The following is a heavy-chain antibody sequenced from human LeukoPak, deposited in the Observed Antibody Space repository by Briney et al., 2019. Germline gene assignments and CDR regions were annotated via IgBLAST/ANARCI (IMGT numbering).Heavy chain of an antibody. D-gene: IGHD4-23*01. Sequence: GGSLRLSCAASGFTFSSYAMHWVRQAPGKGLEWVAVISYDGSNKYYADSVKGRFTISRDNSKNTLYLQMISLRAEDTAVYYCARVYGGNTRIAYYYYYMDVWGKGTTVTVSS. CDR1: GFTFSSYA. J-gene: IGHJ6*03. V-gene: IGHV3-30*01. CDR2: ISYDGSNK. CDR3: ARVYGGNTRIAYYYYYMDV.